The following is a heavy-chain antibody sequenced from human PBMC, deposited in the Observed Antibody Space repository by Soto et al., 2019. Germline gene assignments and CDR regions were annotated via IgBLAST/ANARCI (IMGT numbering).Heavy chain of an antibody. D-gene: IGHD3-3*01. V-gene: IGHV4-59*01. CDR1: VGSMRGYS. CDR2: VSHSGRT. CDR3: ARVAMENYHDMWSGSTSSALDV. Sequence: PSETLSLTCEVSVGSMRGYSWSWIRQTPGEGLEWIGYVSHSGRTDYSPSLKNRVTISLDMSKNHFALHVNSVDPADTAVYYCARVAMENYHDMWSGSTSSALDVWGQGTTVTVSS. J-gene: IGHJ6*02.